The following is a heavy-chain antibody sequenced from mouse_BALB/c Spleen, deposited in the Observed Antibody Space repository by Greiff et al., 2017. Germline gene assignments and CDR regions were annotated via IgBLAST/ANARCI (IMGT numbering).Heavy chain of an antibody. CDR3: AYDGYFRGFAY. CDR2: INPYNGDT. D-gene: IGHD2-3*01. CDR1: GYSFTGYF. Sequence: VQLQQSGPELVKPGASVKISCKASGYSFTGYFMNWVMQSHGKSLEWIGRINPYNGDTFYNQKFKGKATLTVDKSSSTAHMELRSLASEDSAVYYCAYDGYFRGFAYWGQGTLVTVSA. V-gene: IGHV1-20*02. J-gene: IGHJ3*01.